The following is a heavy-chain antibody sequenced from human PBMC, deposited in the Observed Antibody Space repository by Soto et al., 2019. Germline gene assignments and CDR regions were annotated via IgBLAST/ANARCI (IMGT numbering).Heavy chain of an antibody. CDR2: FYYSGST. CDR3: ARADSSGYKSLDY. J-gene: IGHJ4*02. CDR1: GGSISSYY. Sequence: SETLSLTCTVYGGSISSYYCNWIRQPPGKGQEWIGYFYYSGSTNYNPSLKSRVTIPVDTSKNQFSLKLTSVTAVDTAVYYCARADSSGYKSLDYWGQGTLVTVSS. V-gene: IGHV4-59*12. D-gene: IGHD3-22*01.